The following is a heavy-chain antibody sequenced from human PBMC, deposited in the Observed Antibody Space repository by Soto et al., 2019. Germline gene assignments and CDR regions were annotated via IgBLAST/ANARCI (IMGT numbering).Heavy chain of an antibody. CDR1: GFTFSNYA. CDR2: ISYDGRNK. D-gene: IGHD3-16*01. V-gene: IGHV3-30*04. J-gene: IGHJ3*02. CDR3: ARDGGGDALDI. Sequence: QVQLVESGGGVVQPGRSLRLSCAASGFTFSNYAIHWVRQAPGKGLEWVSMISYDGRNKYYADSLKGRFTISRDNSKNTVYLQMNSLRAEDTAVYYCARDGGGDALDIWGQGTMVTVSS.